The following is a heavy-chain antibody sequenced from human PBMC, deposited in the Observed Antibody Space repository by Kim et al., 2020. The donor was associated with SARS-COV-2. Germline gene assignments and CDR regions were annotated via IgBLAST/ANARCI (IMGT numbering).Heavy chain of an antibody. V-gene: IGHV3-33*01. J-gene: IGHJ4*02. D-gene: IGHD6-25*01. Sequence: YYADSVNGRFTSSRDYSKNTLYLQMNSLRAEDTAVYYCARDAATFIFDYWGQGTLVSVSS. CDR3: ARDAATFIFDY.